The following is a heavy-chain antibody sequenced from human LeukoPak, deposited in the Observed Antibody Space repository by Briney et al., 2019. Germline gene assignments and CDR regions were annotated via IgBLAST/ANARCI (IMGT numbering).Heavy chain of an antibody. CDR2: IYSGGAT. V-gene: IGHV3-53*01. CDR3: ARGGYDSGSYYKGPLYYFDY. D-gene: IGHD3-10*01. CDR1: GFTVSSNY. Sequence: PGGSLRLSCAASGFTVSSNYMSWVRQAPGKGLEWVSVIYSGGATYYTDSVKGRFTISRDNSENTLYLQMNSLRAEDTAVYYCARGGYDSGSYYKGPLYYFDYWGQGTLVTVSS. J-gene: IGHJ4*02.